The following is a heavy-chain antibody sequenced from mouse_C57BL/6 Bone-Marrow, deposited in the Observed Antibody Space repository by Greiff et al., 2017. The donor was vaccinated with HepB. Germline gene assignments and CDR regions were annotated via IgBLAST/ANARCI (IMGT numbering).Heavy chain of an antibody. Sequence: EVQLQQSGAELVRPGASVKLSCTASGFNIKDDYMHWVKQRPEQGLEWIRWIDPENGDTEYASKFQGKATITADTSSNTAYLQLSSLTSEDTAVYYCTTSGYYMDYWGQGTSVTVSS. CDR3: TTSGYYMDY. J-gene: IGHJ4*01. CDR1: GFNIKDDY. V-gene: IGHV14-4*01. CDR2: IDPENGDT. D-gene: IGHD2-3*01.